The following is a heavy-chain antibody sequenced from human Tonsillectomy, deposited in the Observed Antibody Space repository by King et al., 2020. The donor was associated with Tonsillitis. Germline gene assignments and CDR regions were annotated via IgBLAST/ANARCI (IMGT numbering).Heavy chain of an antibody. Sequence: EEQLVQSGAEVKKPGESLKISCKGSGYSFTNYWIGWVRQMPGKGLEWMGIIYPGDSDARYSPSFQGQVTISADKSISTAYLEWTSLKASDTAMYFCARRREYRAASANWFDSWGQGTQVTVSS. J-gene: IGHJ5*01. CDR3: ARRREYRAASANWFDS. CDR2: IYPGDSDA. D-gene: IGHD2/OR15-2a*01. V-gene: IGHV5-51*01. CDR1: GYSFTNYW.